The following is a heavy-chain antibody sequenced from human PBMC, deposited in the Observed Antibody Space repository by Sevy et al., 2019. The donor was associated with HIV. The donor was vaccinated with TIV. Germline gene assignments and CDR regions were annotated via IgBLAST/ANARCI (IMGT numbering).Heavy chain of an antibody. D-gene: IGHD2-15*01. CDR3: ARDRGQPDAFNI. V-gene: IGHV3-74*01. Sequence: GGSLRLSCAASGFNLNTYWMYWVRQAPGKGLVWISRINNDGSSTIYADSVKGRFTTSKDSAKNTLYLQMNSLRADDTAVYYCARDRGQPDAFNIWGQGTMVTVSS. J-gene: IGHJ3*02. CDR2: INNDGSST. CDR1: GFNLNTYW.